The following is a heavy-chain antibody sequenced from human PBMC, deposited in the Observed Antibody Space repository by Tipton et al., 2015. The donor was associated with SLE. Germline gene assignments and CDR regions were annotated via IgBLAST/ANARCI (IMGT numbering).Heavy chain of an antibody. Sequence: TLSLTCTVSGFSISSGYYWGWMRQSPGKGLEWIGSIYRSGSTYYTPSLRSRVTISLDTSMNQFSLDLSSVTAADTAVYYCGRARVGMGYVFDIWGQGTMVTVSS. CDR1: GFSISSGYY. V-gene: IGHV4-38-2*02. CDR2: IYRSGST. D-gene: IGHD5-24*01. J-gene: IGHJ3*02. CDR3: GRARVGMGYVFDI.